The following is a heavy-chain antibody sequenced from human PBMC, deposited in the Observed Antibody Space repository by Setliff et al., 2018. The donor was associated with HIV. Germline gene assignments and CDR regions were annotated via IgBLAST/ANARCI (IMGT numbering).Heavy chain of an antibody. D-gene: IGHD3-3*01. Sequence: SVKVSCKASGGTFSSYAVSWVRQAPGQGLEWMGGIIPILGIANYAQKFQGRVTITADKSTSTAYMELSSLRFDDTAMYYCVRGVQSPPHYSYYYMDVWGEGTMVTSP. V-gene: IGHV1-69*10. CDR1: GGTFSSYA. CDR3: VRGVQSPPHYSYYYMDV. CDR2: IIPILGIA. J-gene: IGHJ6*03.